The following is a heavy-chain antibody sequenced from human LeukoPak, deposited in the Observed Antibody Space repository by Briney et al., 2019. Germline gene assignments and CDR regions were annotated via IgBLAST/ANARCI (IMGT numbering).Heavy chain of an antibody. CDR2: IYYSGST. CDR3: ARLFPSSGDYFDY. J-gene: IGHJ4*02. Sequence: SETLSLTCTVSGGSISSYHWSWIRQPPGKGLEWIGDIYYSGSTNYNPSLKSRVTISVDTSRNQFSLKLSSVTAADAAVYYCARLFPSSGDYFDYWGQGTLVTVSS. V-gene: IGHV4-59*08. CDR1: GGSISSYH.